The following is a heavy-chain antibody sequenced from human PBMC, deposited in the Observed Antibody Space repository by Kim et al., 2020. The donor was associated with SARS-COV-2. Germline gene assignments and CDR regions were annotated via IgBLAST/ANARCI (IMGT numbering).Heavy chain of an antibody. V-gene: IGHV3-73*01. J-gene: IGHJ4*02. D-gene: IGHD3-10*01. Sequence: ATAYAASVKGRYTISRDDSKNTAYLQMNSLKTEDTAVYYCTRQGSGRGDYWGQGTLVTVSS. CDR2: AT. CDR3: TRQGSGRGDY.